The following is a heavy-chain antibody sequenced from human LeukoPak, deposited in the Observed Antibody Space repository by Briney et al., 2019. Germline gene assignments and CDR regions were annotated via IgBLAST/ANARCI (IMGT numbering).Heavy chain of an antibody. V-gene: IGHV3-23*01. CDR2: ISGSGGST. CDR3: AKYPSGIAAAGAEDY. J-gene: IGHJ4*02. CDR1: GFTFSSYA. D-gene: IGHD6-13*01. Sequence: GGSLRLSCAASGFTFSSYAMSWVRQAPGKGLEWVSAISGSGGSTYYADSVKGRFTISRDNSKNTLYLQMNSQRAEDTAVYYCAKYPSGIAAAGAEDYWGQGTLVTVSS.